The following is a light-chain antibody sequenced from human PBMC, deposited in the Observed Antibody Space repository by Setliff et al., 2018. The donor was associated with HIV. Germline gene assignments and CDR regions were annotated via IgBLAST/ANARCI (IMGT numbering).Light chain of an antibody. CDR3: CSYAGGSTFWV. V-gene: IGLV2-23*02. Sequence: QSVLTQPASVSGSPGQSITISCTGTSSDVGSYDLVSWYQQHPCEAPKLVIYEVNKRPSGVSNRFSGSKSANTASLTIFGLQVEDEADYYCCSYAGGSTFWVFGGGTKVTVL. CDR1: SSDVGSYDL. J-gene: IGLJ2*01. CDR2: EVN.